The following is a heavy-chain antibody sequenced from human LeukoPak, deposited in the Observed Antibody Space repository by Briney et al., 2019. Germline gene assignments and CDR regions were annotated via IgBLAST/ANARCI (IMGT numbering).Heavy chain of an antibody. CDR2: IYYSGST. D-gene: IGHD6-19*01. V-gene: IGHV4-39*01. Sequence: PSETLSLTCTVSGGSISSSSYYWGWIRQPPGKGLEWIGSIYYSGSTYYNPSLKSRVTISVDTSKNQFSLKLSSVTAADTAVYYCARSIGAGRGPDYWGQGTLVTVSS. J-gene: IGHJ4*02. CDR1: GGSISSSSYY. CDR3: ARSIGAGRGPDY.